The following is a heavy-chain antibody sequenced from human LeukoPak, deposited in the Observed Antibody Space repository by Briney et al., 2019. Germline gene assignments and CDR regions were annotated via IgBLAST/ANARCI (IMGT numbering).Heavy chain of an antibody. CDR2: IIPIFGTA. J-gene: IGHJ6*03. CDR1: GYTFTSYG. V-gene: IGHV1-69*13. Sequence: ASVKVSCKASGYTFTSYGISWVRQAPGQGLEWMGGIIPIFGTANYAQKFQGRVTITADESTSTAYMELSSLRSEDTAVYYCARGLNYYDSSGIWGGDYYYYMDVWGKGTTVTISS. CDR3: ARGLNYYDSSGIWGGDYYYYMDV. D-gene: IGHD3-22*01.